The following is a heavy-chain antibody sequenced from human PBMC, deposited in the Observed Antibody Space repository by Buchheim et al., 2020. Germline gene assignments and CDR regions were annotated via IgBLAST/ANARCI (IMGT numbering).Heavy chain of an antibody. Sequence: QVQLVESGGGVVQPGRSLRLSCAASGFTFSSYAMHWVRQAPGKGLEWVAVISYDGSNKYYADSVKGRFTISRDNSKNTLYLQMNSLRAEDTAVYYCAKTLGRYSSSFDHIYSGGMDVWGQGTT. CDR1: GFTFSSYA. V-gene: IGHV3-30*04. CDR2: ISYDGSNK. D-gene: IGHD6-13*01. CDR3: AKTLGRYSSSFDHIYSGGMDV. J-gene: IGHJ6*02.